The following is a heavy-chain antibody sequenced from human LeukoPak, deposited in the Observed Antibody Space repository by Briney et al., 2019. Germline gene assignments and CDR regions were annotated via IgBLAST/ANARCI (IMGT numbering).Heavy chain of an antibody. CDR2: IDHDGINT. Sequence: GGSLRLSCAASGFTFSTYWMHWVRHAPGKGLVWVSRIDHDGINTYYADSVKGRFTISRDNAKNSLHLEMNSLRAEDTAVYYCARDKIVGATHFDSWGQGTLVTVSS. V-gene: IGHV3-74*01. CDR3: ARDKIVGATHFDS. CDR1: GFTFSTYW. J-gene: IGHJ4*02. D-gene: IGHD1-26*01.